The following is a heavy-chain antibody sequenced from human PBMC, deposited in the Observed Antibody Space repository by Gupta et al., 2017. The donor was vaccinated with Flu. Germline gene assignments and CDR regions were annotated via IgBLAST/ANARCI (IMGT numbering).Heavy chain of an antibody. J-gene: IGHJ4*02. Sequence: SCGASGLSFDDYVMHWVRQVPGKGLEWVAGVSWNGDKIDYLDSVKGRFTISRDNAKNSLYLQMNNLRPEDSALYYCTKGGTAGFDYWGQGTLVTVSS. CDR2: VSWNGDKI. CDR1: GLSFDDYV. CDR3: TKGGTAGFDY. D-gene: IGHD1-7*01. V-gene: IGHV3-9*01.